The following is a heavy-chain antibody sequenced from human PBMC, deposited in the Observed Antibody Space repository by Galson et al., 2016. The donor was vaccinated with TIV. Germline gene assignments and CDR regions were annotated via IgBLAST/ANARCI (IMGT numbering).Heavy chain of an antibody. D-gene: IGHD6-19*01. CDR2: DFYSGTT. CDR3: ARHSGAVAGYDYGMDV. J-gene: IGHJ6*02. Sequence: WIRQSPGKGLEWIGSDFYSGTTFYSGNIYYSPSLKSRVSISVDTSKNQFSLRLSSVTAADTAVYYCARHSGAVAGYDYGMDVWGQGTTVTVSS. V-gene: IGHV4-39*01.